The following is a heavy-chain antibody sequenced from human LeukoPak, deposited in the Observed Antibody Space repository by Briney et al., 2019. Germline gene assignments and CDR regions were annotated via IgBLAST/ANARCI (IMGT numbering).Heavy chain of an antibody. CDR1: GGSISSYY. Sequence: SETLSLTCTVSGGSISSYYWSWIRQPPGKGLEWIGYIYYSGSTNYNPSLKSRVTISVDTSKNQFSLKLSPVIAADTAVYYCARALDCSSTSCYSYYYYMDVWGKGTTVTVSS. J-gene: IGHJ6*03. CDR3: ARALDCSSTSCYSYYYYMDV. CDR2: IYYSGST. V-gene: IGHV4-59*01. D-gene: IGHD2-2*01.